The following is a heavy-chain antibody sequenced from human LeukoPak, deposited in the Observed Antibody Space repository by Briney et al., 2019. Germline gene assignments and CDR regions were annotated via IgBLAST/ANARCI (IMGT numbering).Heavy chain of an antibody. CDR3: ATRHDSGGNLVAF. Sequence: SETLSLTCTVSGGSIRSGSHYWAWIRQPPGKGLEWIGSIYYSGSTYYNPSLKNRVTISVDTSKNQFSLKLSSLGAADTAVYQCATRHDSGGNLVAFWGKGTLVTVS. V-gene: IGHV4-39*01. CDR2: IYYSGST. J-gene: IGHJ4*02. CDR1: GGSIRSGSHY. D-gene: IGHD3-22*01.